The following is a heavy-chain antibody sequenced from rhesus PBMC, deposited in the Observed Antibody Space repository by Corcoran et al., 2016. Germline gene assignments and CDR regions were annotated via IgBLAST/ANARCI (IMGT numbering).Heavy chain of an antibody. V-gene: IGHV1-111*02. CDR2: VDAEDSEV. CDR1: GYTFTDYY. Sequence: VQLMQSGAEVKKPGASVKISCKASGYTFTDYYLHWVRQAPGKVLELMGRVDAEDSEVVHAQKFPDRVTMTADTSTDTAYMELSSLRSEDTAVYYCAIGIIVGRDYWGQGVLVTVSS. J-gene: IGHJ4*01. D-gene: IGHD6-13*01. CDR3: AIGIIVGRDY.